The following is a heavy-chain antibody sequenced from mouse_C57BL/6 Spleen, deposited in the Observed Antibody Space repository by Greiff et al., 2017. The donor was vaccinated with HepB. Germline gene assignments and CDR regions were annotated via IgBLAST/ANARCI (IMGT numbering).Heavy chain of an antibody. CDR3: AGSLPYYAMDY. D-gene: IGHD6-1*01. Sequence: EVKLMESGGGLVKPGGSLKLSCAASGFTFSSYAMSWVRQTPEKRLEWVATISDGGSYTYYPDNVKGRFTISRDNAKNNLYLQMSHLKSEDTAMYYCAGSLPYYAMDYWGQGTSVTVSS. CDR2: ISDGGSYT. CDR1: GFTFSSYA. J-gene: IGHJ4*01. V-gene: IGHV5-4*03.